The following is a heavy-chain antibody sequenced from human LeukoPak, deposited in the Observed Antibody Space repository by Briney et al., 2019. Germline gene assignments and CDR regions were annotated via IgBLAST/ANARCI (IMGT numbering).Heavy chain of an antibody. V-gene: IGHV4-4*07. CDR2: IYTSGST. J-gene: IGHJ5*02. Sequence: ASETLSLTCTVSGGSISSHHWSWIRQPAGKGLEWIGRIYTSGSTNYNPSLKSRVTISVDTSKNQFSLKLSSVTAADTAVYYCAREGDSGWFDPWGQGTLVTVSS. CDR3: AREGDSGWFDP. CDR1: GGSISSHH. D-gene: IGHD3-16*01.